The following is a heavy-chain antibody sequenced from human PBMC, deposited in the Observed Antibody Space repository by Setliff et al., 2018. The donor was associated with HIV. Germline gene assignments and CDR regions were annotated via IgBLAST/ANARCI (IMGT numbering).Heavy chain of an antibody. J-gene: IGHJ4*02. CDR3: ATGLSSXDPSSNS. CDR1: GGI. Sequence: SVKVSCKTSGGIISWVRQAPGQGLEWMGRIIPVGGTTNYAQKFQGRVTITADKSTSTVYMELSSLRSDDTAVYYCATGLSSXDPSSNSWGQGTPVTVSS. CDR2: IIPVGGTT. D-gene: IGHD6-6*01. V-gene: IGHV1-69*08.